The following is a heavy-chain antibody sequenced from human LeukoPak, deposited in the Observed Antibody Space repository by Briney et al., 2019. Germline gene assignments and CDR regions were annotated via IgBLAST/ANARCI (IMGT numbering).Heavy chain of an antibody. CDR3: ARVLRLGATDY. CDR2: ISSSSSYI. Sequence: GGSLRLSCAASGFTFSSYSMNWVRQAPGKGLEWVSSISSSSSYIYYADSVEGRFTISRDNAKNSLYLQMNSLRAEDTAVYYCARVLRLGATDYWGQGTLVTVSS. CDR1: GFTFSSYS. D-gene: IGHD1-26*01. V-gene: IGHV3-21*01. J-gene: IGHJ4*02.